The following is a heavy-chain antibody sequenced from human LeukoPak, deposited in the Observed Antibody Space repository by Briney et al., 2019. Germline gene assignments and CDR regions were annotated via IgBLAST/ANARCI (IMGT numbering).Heavy chain of an antibody. CDR2: INPSGGST. J-gene: IGHJ4*02. Sequence: ASVKVPCKASGYTFTSYYMHWVRQAPGQGLEWMGIINPSGGSTSYAQKFQGRVTMTRDTSTSTVYMELSSLRSEDTAVYYCARPGPAAGFDYWGQGTLVTVSS. V-gene: IGHV1-46*01. CDR3: ARPGPAAGFDY. CDR1: GYTFTSYY. D-gene: IGHD6-13*01.